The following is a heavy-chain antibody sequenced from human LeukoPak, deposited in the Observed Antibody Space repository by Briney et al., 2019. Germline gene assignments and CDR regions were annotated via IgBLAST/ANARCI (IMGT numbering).Heavy chain of an antibody. CDR3: VTRTD. CDR1: GGSFSSYY. Sequence: SDTLSLTCTVYGGSFSSYYWAWIRQPPGGGLEWIGEINPGGGTNYNPSLKSRVTMTKDTSKNHFSLKLSSVTAADTAVYYCVTRTDWAQGTLVTVSS. J-gene: IGHJ4*02. V-gene: IGHV4-34*01. D-gene: IGHD1-14*01. CDR2: INPGGGT.